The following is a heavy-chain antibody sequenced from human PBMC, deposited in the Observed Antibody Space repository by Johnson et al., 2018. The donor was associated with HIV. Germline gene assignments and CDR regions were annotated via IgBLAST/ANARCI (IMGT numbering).Heavy chain of an antibody. CDR3: ARVRVGAFDF. D-gene: IGHD1-26*01. V-gene: IGHV3-30-3*01. Sequence: QEKLVESGGGLVQPGGSLRLSCAASGFTFSSYAMHWVRQAPGKGLEWVAVISYDGSNKYYADSVKGRFTISRDNSKNTLYLQMNSLRAEDTAVYYCARVRVGAFDFWGQGTMVTVSS. CDR1: GFTFSSYA. CDR2: ISYDGSNK. J-gene: IGHJ3*01.